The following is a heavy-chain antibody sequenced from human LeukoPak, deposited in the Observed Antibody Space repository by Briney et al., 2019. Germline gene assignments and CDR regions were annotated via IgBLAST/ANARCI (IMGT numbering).Heavy chain of an antibody. V-gene: IGHV1-2*04. CDR2: INPNSGGT. Sequence: ASVKVSCKASGYTFTGYYMHWVRQAPGQGLEWMGWINPNSGGTNYAQKFQGWVTMTRDTSISTAYMELSRLRSDDMAVCYCARGADYYDSSGYRNWGQGTLVTVSS. D-gene: IGHD3-22*01. J-gene: IGHJ4*02. CDR1: GYTFTGYY. CDR3: ARGADYYDSSGYRN.